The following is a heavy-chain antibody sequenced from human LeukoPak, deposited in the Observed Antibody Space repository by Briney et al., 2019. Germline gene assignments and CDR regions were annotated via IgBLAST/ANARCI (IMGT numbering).Heavy chain of an antibody. J-gene: IGHJ6*02. CDR2: INYSGTT. CDR1: GGSFSGYY. CDR3: ATSNSGSFQYGMDV. Sequence: PSETLSLTCAVYGGSFSGYYWTWVRQPPGKGLEWIGEINYSGTTRYSPSLKSRVTISLDTSKNQFSLKLTSVTAADTAVYYCATSNSGSFQYGMDVWGQGTTVTVSS. D-gene: IGHD1-26*01. V-gene: IGHV4-34*01.